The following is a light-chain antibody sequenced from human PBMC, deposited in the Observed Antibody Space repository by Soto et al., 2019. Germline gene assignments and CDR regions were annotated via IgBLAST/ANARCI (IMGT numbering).Light chain of an antibody. CDR3: QQFNNWPAT. J-gene: IGKJ4*01. CDR2: GAS. Sequence: EIVLTQSPGTLSLSPGERATLSCRASQSVSSSYLAWYQQKPGQAPRLLIYGASSRATGIPDRFSGSGSGTDFTLTISRLEAEDFAVYYCQQFNNWPATVGGGTKV. CDR1: QSVSSSY. V-gene: IGKV3-20*01.